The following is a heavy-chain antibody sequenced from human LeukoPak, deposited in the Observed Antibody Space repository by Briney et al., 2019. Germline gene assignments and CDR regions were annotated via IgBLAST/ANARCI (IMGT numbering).Heavy chain of an antibody. CDR2: INPNSGGT. CDR1: GYTFTGYY. D-gene: IGHD3-22*01. V-gene: IGHV1-2*06. Sequence: ASVKVSCKASGYTFTGYYMHLVRQAPGQGLEWMGRINPNSGGTNYAQKFQGRVTMTRDTSISTAFMELSRLRSDDTAVYYCARAETGTYYYDSSGSFDYWGQGTLVTVSS. J-gene: IGHJ4*02. CDR3: ARAETGTYYYDSSGSFDY.